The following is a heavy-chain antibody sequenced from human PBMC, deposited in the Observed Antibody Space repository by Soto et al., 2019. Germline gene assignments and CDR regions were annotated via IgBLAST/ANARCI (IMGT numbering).Heavy chain of an antibody. CDR2: IYYSGST. D-gene: IGHD4-17*01. V-gene: IGHV4-30-4*01. CDR1: GGSISSGDYY. CDR3: ARDAGEDYPDYGGNSGRFDY. J-gene: IGHJ4*02. Sequence: QVQLQESGPGLVKPSQTLSLTCTVSGGSISSGDYYWSWIRQPPGKGLEWLGYIYYSGSTYYSPSLKSRVTISVDTSKNQFSLKLSSVTAADTAVYYCARDAGEDYPDYGGNSGRFDYWGQGTLVTVSS.